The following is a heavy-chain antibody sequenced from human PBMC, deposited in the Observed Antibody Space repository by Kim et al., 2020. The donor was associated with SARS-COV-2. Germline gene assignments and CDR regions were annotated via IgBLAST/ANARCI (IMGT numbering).Heavy chain of an antibody. V-gene: IGHV4-31*03. CDR1: GGSISSGAYY. J-gene: IGHJ4*02. CDR2: IYYSGST. D-gene: IGHD1-26*01. Sequence: SETLSLTCTVSGGSISSGAYYWSWIRQHPGKGLEWIGYIYYSGSTYYNPSLKSRVTISVDTSKNQFSLKLTSVTAADTAVYYCARALGATSLDYWGQGTLVTVSS. CDR3: ARALGATSLDY.